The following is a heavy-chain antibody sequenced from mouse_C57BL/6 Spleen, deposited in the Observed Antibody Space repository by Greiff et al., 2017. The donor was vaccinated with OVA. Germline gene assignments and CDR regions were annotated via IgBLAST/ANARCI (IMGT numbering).Heavy chain of an antibody. CDR2: INYDGSST. D-gene: IGHD2-4*01. V-gene: IGHV5-16*01. Sequence: EVKLVESEGGLVQPGSSMKLSCTASGFTFSDYYMAWVRQVPEKGLEWVANINYDGSSTYYLDSLKSRFIISRDNAKNILYLQMSSLKSEDTATYYCARGWAYDYDEGDWYFDVWGTGTTVTVSS. J-gene: IGHJ1*03. CDR3: ARGWAYDYDEGDWYFDV. CDR1: GFTFSDYY.